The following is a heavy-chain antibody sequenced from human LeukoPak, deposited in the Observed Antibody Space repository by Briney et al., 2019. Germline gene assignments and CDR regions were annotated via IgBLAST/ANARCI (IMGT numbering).Heavy chain of an antibody. J-gene: IGHJ4*02. CDR3: AKTQWKVGATDYFDY. D-gene: IGHD1-26*01. V-gene: IGHV4-59*01. CDR1: GGSISSYY. Sequence: PSETLSLTCSVSGGSISSYYWSWIRQPPGKGLEWIGYIYYSGSTNYNPSLKSRVTISEDTSKNQFSLNLSSVTAADTAVYYCAKTQWKVGATDYFDYWGQGILVTVSS. CDR2: IYYSGST.